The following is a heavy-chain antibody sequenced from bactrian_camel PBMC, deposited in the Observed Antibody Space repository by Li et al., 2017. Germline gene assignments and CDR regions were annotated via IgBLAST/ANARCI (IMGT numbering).Heavy chain of an antibody. Sequence: HVQLVESGGGLVQPGESLRLSCEASGITFSRHDMAWFRQAPGKEREGVAAIDSDGIASYADSAKGRFTFSQDNASKTVVLQMDSLNHEDTGTYYCAADSVNLQLARWYSYWGQGTQVTVS. CDR2: IDSDGIA. CDR3: AADSVNLQLARWYSY. CDR1: GITFSRHD. V-gene: IGHV3S53*01. D-gene: IGHD7*01. J-gene: IGHJ4*01.